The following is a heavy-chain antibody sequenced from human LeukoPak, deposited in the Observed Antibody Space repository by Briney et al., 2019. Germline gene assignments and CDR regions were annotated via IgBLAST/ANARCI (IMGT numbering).Heavy chain of an antibody. D-gene: IGHD1-26*01. J-gene: IGHJ4*02. CDR1: GFTFSSYS. CDR3: ARDPKELLGGFGY. CDR2: ISSSSSYI. Sequence: GGSLRLSCAASGFTFSSYSMNWVRQAPGKGLEWVSSISSSSSYIYYADSVKGRFTISRDNAKNSLYLQMNSLRAEDTAVYYCARDPKELLGGFGYWGQGTLVTVSS. V-gene: IGHV3-21*01.